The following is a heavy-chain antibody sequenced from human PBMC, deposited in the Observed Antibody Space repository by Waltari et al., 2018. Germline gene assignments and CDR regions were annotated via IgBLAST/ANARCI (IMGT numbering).Heavy chain of an antibody. Sequence: EVQLVESGGGLVQTGGSLRLSCAASGFTFSSYEMNWVRQAPGKGLEGVSYISRGCSNIFYAEAVKGRFTISRDNAKNSLYLQMNSLRVEDTAVYYCTRERSVTGKGNLDYWGQGTLVTVSS. CDR2: ISRGCSNI. J-gene: IGHJ4*02. CDR1: GFTFSSYE. CDR3: TRERSVTGKGNLDY. D-gene: IGHD3-10*01. V-gene: IGHV3-48*03.